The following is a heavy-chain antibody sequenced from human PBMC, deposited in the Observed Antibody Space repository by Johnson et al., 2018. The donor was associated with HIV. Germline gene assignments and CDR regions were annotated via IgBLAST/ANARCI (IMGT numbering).Heavy chain of an antibody. J-gene: IGHJ3*02. CDR2: IRYDGSNK. D-gene: IGHD4-17*01. CDR1: GFTFSSYA. CDR3: ANGGLRPPQDRNAFDI. V-gene: IGHV3-30*02. Sequence: QVQLVESGGGLVQPGSSLRLSCAASGFTFSSYAMHWVRQAPGKGLEWVAFIRYDGSNKYFADSGKGRFTISRDNSKNTLYLQMNSLRVEDTAVYYCANGGLRPPQDRNAFDIWDQGTMVTVSS.